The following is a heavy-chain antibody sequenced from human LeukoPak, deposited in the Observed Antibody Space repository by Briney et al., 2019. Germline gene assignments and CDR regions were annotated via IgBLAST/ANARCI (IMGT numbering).Heavy chain of an antibody. CDR3: AKEQNSGWREFDY. V-gene: IGHV3-30*18. D-gene: IGHD6-19*01. CDR1: GFTFSTYG. J-gene: IGHJ4*02. CDR2: ISYDGSEK. Sequence: GGSLRLSCAASGFTFSTYGMHWVRQAPGRGLEWVAVISYDGSEKYYPDSVKGRFTISRDNSRNTVFLQMNSLRAEDTAVYYCAKEQNSGWREFDYWGQGTLVTVSS.